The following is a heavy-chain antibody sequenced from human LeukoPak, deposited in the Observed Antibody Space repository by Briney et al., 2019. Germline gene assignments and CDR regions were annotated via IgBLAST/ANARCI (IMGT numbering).Heavy chain of an antibody. Sequence: PGGSLRLSCAASGFTFSSYAMSWVRQAPGKGLEWVSAISGSGGSTYYADSVKGRFTISRDNSKNTLYLQMNSLRAEDTAVYYCAKGRAVAGPTLVTYIDYWGQGTLVTVSS. V-gene: IGHV3-23*01. D-gene: IGHD6-19*01. CDR2: ISGSGGST. J-gene: IGHJ4*02. CDR3: AKGRAVAGPTLVTYIDY. CDR1: GFTFSSYA.